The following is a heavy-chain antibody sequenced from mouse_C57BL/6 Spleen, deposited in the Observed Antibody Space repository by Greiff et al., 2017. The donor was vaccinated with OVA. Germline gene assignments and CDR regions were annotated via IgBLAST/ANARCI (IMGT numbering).Heavy chain of an antibody. J-gene: IGHJ4*01. CDR1: VFTSNSYG. CDR2: ISSGGSYT. D-gene: IGHD2-12*01. V-gene: IGHV5-6*01. Sequence: EVKLLQSMRYLLKPVASLTLSCAASVFTSNSYGMSLVRPTPDKRLEWVATISSGGSYTYYPESVKGRFTISRDNAKNTLYLQMSSLKSEDTGMYYCARQGSGRYRNYNYYAMDYSGQ. CDR3: ARQGSGRYRNYNYYAMDY.